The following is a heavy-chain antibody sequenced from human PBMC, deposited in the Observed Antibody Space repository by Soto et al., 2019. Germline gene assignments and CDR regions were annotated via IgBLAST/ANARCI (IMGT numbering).Heavy chain of an antibody. Sequence: SETLSLTCTVSGGSISSGDYYWSWIRQPPGKGLEWIGYIYYSGSTYYNPSLKSRVTISVDTSKNQFSLKLSSVTAADTAVYYCASALDRYYDSSGYLEYWCPGTLVNVSS. D-gene: IGHD3-22*01. CDR1: GGSISSGDYY. J-gene: IGHJ4*01. V-gene: IGHV4-30-4*01. CDR2: IYYSGST. CDR3: ASALDRYYDSSGYLEY.